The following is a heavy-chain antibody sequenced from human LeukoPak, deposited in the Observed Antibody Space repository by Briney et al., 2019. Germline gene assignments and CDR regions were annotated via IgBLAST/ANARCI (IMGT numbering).Heavy chain of an antibody. J-gene: IGHJ4*02. CDR2: IRSKAYGGTT. V-gene: IGHV3-49*04. Sequence: GGSLRLSCAASGFTFSGSAMHWARQASGKGLEWVGFIRSKAYGGTTGYAASVKGRFTISRDDSKSIAYLQMNSLKTEDTAVYYCTRDSTGDYWGQGTLVTVSS. CDR3: TRDSTGDY. D-gene: IGHD6-19*01. CDR1: GFTFSGSA.